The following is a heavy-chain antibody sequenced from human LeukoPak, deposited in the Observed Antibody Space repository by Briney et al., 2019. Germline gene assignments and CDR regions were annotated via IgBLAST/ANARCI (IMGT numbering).Heavy chain of an antibody. V-gene: IGHV3-20*04. CDR2: INWNGGST. Sequence: GGSLRLSCAASGFTFSSYGMSWVRQAPRKGLEWVSGINWNGGSTGYADSVKGRFTISRDNAKNSLYLQMNSLRAEDTALYYCASVTTVTTKSQTDYWGQGTLVTVSS. CDR1: GFTFSSYG. J-gene: IGHJ4*02. D-gene: IGHD4-17*01. CDR3: ASVTTVTTKSQTDY.